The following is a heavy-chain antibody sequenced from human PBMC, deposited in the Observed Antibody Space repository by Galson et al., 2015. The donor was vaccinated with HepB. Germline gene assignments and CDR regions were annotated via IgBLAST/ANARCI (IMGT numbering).Heavy chain of an antibody. CDR3: ARDRDYRFDY. J-gene: IGHJ4*02. CDR2: ISANSGDT. Sequence: SCKASGYTFTVNGISWVRQAPGQGLEWMGWISANSGDTKYAQNLQGRVTLTRNTSTSTAYLELRSLRSDDTATYYCARDRDYRFDYWGQRTLVTVSS. D-gene: IGHD4/OR15-4a*01. CDR1: GYTFTVNG. V-gene: IGHV1-18*04.